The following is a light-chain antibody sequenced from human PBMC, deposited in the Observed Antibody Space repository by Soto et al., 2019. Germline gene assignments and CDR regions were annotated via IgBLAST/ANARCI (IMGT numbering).Light chain of an antibody. V-gene: IGLV3-21*04. CDR2: YDT. Sequence: SYELTQPPTVSVAPGKTATISCGGNNIGGKSVHWYQQKPGQAPVLIIYYDTSRPSGIPERFSGSNSGNTATLTISRVEAGDEAHYYCQVWDSSSDHSVVFGGGTQLTVL. CDR3: QVWDSSSDHSVV. J-gene: IGLJ2*01. CDR1: NIGGKS.